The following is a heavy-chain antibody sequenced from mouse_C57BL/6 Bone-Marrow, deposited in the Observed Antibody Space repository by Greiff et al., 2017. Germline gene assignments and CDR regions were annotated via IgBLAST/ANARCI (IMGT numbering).Heavy chain of an antibody. V-gene: IGHV5-12*01. CDR3: ARELEGAMDY. CDR2: ISNGGGST. Sequence: DVQLVESGGGLVQPGGSLKLSCAASGFTFSDYYMYWVRQTPEKRLEWVAYISNGGGSTYYPDTVKGRFTISRDNAKNTLYLQMSRLKSEDTAMYYCARELEGAMDYWGQGTSVTVSS. D-gene: IGHD4-1*01. J-gene: IGHJ4*01. CDR1: GFTFSDYY.